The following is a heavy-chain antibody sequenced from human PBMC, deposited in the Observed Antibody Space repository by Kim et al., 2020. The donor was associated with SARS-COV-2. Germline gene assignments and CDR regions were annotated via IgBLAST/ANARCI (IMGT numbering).Heavy chain of an antibody. CDR3: ARAVRAVAGTRFDY. J-gene: IGHJ4*02. V-gene: IGHV1-46*01. D-gene: IGHD6-19*01. Sequence: AQKFQGRVTMTRDTSTSTVYMELSSLRSEDTAVYYCARAVRAVAGTRFDYWGQGTLVTVSS.